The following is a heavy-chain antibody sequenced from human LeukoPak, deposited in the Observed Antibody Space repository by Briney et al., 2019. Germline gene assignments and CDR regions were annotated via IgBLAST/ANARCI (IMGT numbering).Heavy chain of an antibody. CDR3: AKVAEYGDNDAFDI. J-gene: IGHJ3*02. V-gene: IGHV3-30*02. CDR1: GFTFSNYG. D-gene: IGHD4-17*01. Sequence: GGSLRLSCAASGFTFSNYGMHWARQAAGKGLERVAFIRYDGNKKYYVDSGKGRFTVSRDNSKNTLYLQLNSLRAEDTAVYYCAKVAEYGDNDAFDIWGQGTMVTVSS. CDR2: IRYDGNKK.